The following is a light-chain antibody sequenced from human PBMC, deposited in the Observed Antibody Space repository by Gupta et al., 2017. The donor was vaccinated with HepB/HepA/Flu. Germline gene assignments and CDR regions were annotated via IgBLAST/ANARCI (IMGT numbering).Light chain of an antibody. CDR3: QQDNNWPPWT. J-gene: IGKJ1*01. CDR2: GAS. V-gene: IGKV3-15*01. CDR1: QSVSSN. Sequence: EIVMTQSPATLSVSPGERATLSCRASQSVSSNLDWYQQKPGQAPRLLIYGASTRDTGIPARFCGSGYGKEFTLTISSRQSEDFAVYYCQQDNNWPPWTFGQGTKVEIK.